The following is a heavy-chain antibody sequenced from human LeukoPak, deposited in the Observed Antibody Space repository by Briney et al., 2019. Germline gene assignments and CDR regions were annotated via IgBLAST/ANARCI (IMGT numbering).Heavy chain of an antibody. D-gene: IGHD3-10*01. V-gene: IGHV3-48*01. J-gene: IGHJ4*02. Sequence: GGSLRLSCAASGFTFSSYSMNWVRQSPGEGLEWVSYISSSSSTIYYADSVKGRFTISRDNAKNSLYLQMSSLRAEDTAVYYCARDIVLLAYWGQGTLVTVSS. CDR1: GFTFSSYS. CDR2: ISSSSSTI. CDR3: ARDIVLLAY.